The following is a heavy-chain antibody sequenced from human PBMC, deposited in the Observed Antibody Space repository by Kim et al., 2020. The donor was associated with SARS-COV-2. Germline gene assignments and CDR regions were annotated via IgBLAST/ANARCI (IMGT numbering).Heavy chain of an antibody. V-gene: IGHV4-34*01. CDR1: GGSFSGYY. Sequence: SETLSLTCAVYGGSFSGYYWSWIRQPPGKGLEWIGEINHSGSTNYNPSLKSRVTISVDTSKNQFSLKLSSVTAADTAVYYCARGGLLLWFGELLGTTPGFDYWGQGTLVTVSS. CDR2: INHSGST. D-gene: IGHD3-10*01. J-gene: IGHJ4*02. CDR3: ARGGLLLWFGELLGTTPGFDY.